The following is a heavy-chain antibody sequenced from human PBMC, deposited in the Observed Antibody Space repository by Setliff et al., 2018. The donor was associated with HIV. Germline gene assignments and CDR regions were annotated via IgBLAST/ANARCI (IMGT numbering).Heavy chain of an antibody. J-gene: IGHJ6*02. D-gene: IGHD1-26*01. V-gene: IGHV1-69*10. CDR1: GGTFTSYV. Sequence: ASVKVSCKASGGTFTSYVISWVRQAPGQGLEWMGGIIPILGIASYSQKFQGRVTITADKSTCTAYMELSSLRSEDTAVYYCARPQWELGVDYYGMDVWGQGTTVTVSS. CDR3: ARPQWELGVDYYGMDV. CDR2: IIPILGIA.